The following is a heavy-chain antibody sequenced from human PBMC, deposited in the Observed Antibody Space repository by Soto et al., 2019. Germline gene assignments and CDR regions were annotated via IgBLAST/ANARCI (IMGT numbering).Heavy chain of an antibody. CDR1: RFTFSSYE. Sequence: XGSLRLSCAASRFTFSSYEMNWVRQHPGKGLEWVSYISSSGSTIYYADSVKGRFTISRDNAKNSLYLQMNSLRAEDTAVYYCARDYNTSDMVPLYYCDYWGQGTLVTVAS. CDR2: ISSSGSTI. V-gene: IGHV3-48*03. CDR3: ARDYNTSDMVPLYYCDY. D-gene: IGHD5-18*01. J-gene: IGHJ4*02.